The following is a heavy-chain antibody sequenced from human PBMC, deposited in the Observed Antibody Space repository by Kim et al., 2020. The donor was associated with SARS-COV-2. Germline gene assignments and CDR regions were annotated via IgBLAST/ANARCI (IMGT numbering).Heavy chain of an antibody. Sequence: SETLSLTCTVSGGSISSSSYYWGWIRQPPGKGLEWIGSIYYSGSTYYNPSLKSRVTISVDTSKNQFSLKLSSVTAADTAVYYCARLEASGYLWGNAFDIWGQGTMVTVSS. D-gene: IGHD3-22*01. CDR3: ARLEASGYLWGNAFDI. J-gene: IGHJ3*02. CDR2: IYYSGST. CDR1: GGSISSSSYY. V-gene: IGHV4-39*01.